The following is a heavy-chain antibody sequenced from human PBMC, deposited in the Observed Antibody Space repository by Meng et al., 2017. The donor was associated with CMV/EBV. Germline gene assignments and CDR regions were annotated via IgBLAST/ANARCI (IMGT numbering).Heavy chain of an antibody. CDR1: GFTFSSYA. V-gene: IGHV3-23*01. Sequence: GESLKISCAASGFTFSSYAMSWVRQAPGKGLEWVSAISGSGGSTYYADSVKGRFTISRDNSKNTLYLQMNSLRAEDTAVYYCAKSVGATTGSVDYWGQGTLVTVSS. J-gene: IGHJ4*02. CDR3: AKSVGATTGSVDY. D-gene: IGHD1-26*01. CDR2: ISGSGGST.